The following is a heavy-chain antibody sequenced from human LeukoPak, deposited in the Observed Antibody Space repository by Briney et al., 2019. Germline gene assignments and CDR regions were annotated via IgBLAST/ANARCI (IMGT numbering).Heavy chain of an antibody. CDR1: GFTFSSRW. CDR3: HPLAYISD. J-gene: IGHJ4*02. V-gene: IGHV3-74*01. Sequence: GGSLRLSCAVSGFTFSSRWMHWVRQAPGKGLVWVALIKNDGNANYADSMKGRFIASRDDAENTVYLHMSSLRAEDTAVYYCHPLAYISDWGQGALVTVSS. CDR2: IKNDGNA. D-gene: IGHD1-1*01.